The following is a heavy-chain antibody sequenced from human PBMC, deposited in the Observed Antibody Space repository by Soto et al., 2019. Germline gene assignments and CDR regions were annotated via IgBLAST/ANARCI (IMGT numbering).Heavy chain of an antibody. D-gene: IGHD5-12*01. J-gene: IGHJ3*02. CDR3: AKDTEYSGYDAFDI. Sequence: GGSLILSCAASGFTFDDYAMHWVRQAPGKGLEWVSGISWNSGSIGYADSVKGRFTISRDNAKNSLYLQMNSLRAEDTALYYCAKDTEYSGYDAFDIWGQGTMVTVSS. CDR2: ISWNSGSI. CDR1: GFTFDDYA. V-gene: IGHV3-9*01.